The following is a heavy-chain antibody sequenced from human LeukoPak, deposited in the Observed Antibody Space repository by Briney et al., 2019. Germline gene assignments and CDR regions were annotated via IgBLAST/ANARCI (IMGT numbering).Heavy chain of an antibody. J-gene: IGHJ4*02. CDR2: IYYSGST. CDR3: ARHDGREEAMVFDY. Sequence: SETLSLTCTVSGYSISSSYYWSWIRQPPGKGLEWIGYIYYSGSTNYNPSLKSRVTISVDTSKNQFSLKLSSVTAADTAVYYCARHDGREEAMVFDYWGQGTLVTVSS. CDR1: GYSISSSYY. V-gene: IGHV4-59*08. D-gene: IGHD5-18*01.